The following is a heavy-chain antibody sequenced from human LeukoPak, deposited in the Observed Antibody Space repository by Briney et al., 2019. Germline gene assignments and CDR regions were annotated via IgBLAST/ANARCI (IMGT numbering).Heavy chain of an antibody. CDR1: GGSFSGYY. D-gene: IGHD4-11*01. J-gene: IGHJ4*02. Sequence: SETLSLTCAVYGGSFSGYYWSWIRQPPGKGLEWIGEINHSGSTNYNPSLKSRVTISVDTSKNQFSLKLSPVTAADTAVYYCARVEPTVTTPYDYWGQGTLVTVSS. CDR2: INHSGST. CDR3: ARVEPTVTTPYDY. V-gene: IGHV4-34*01.